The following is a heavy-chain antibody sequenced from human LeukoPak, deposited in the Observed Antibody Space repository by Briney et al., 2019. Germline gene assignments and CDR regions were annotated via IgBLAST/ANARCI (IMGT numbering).Heavy chain of an antibody. CDR1: GFTFSSYA. J-gene: IGHJ5*02. D-gene: IGHD1-26*01. CDR3: AKFRDSGSPRGGFDP. CDR2: ISGSGGTT. Sequence: QAGGSLRLSCAASGFTFSSYAMSWVRQAPGKGLEWVSAISGSGGTTYYADSVKGRLTISRDNSKHTVYPEMNSLRAEDTAVYYCAKFRDSGSPRGGFDPWGQGTLVTVSS. V-gene: IGHV3-23*01.